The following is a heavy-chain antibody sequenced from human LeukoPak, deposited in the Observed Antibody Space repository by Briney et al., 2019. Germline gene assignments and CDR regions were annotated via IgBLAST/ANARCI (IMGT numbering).Heavy chain of an antibody. CDR3: ARNLNDYGDRIWDY. CDR1: GFTFSVYA. CDR2: ISGSGGST. V-gene: IGHV3-23*01. Sequence: SGGSLRLSCAASGFTFSVYAMTWVRQAPGKGLEWVSAISGSGGSTYYADSVKGRFTISRDNFKNTLYLQMNSLRAEDTAVYYCARNLNDYGDRIWDYWGQGTLVTVSS. D-gene: IGHD4-17*01. J-gene: IGHJ4*02.